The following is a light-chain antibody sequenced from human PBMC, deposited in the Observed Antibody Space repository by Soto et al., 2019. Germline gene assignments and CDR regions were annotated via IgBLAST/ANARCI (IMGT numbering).Light chain of an antibody. J-gene: IGKJ5*01. V-gene: IGKV1-9*01. Sequence: IQLTQSPSSLSASLGDRVTITCRASQGINTFLAWYQQKPGKAPKLLIYAASTLQSGVPSRFSGSGSGTDFTLTISSLQPDDFATYYCQQGFSTPITFGQGTRLEIK. CDR3: QQGFSTPIT. CDR2: AAS. CDR1: QGINTF.